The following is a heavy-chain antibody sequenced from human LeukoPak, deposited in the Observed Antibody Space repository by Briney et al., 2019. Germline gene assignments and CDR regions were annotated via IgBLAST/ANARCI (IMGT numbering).Heavy chain of an antibody. J-gene: IGHJ4*02. CDR2: INHSGST. D-gene: IGHD3-3*01. CDR1: GGSFSGYY. V-gene: IGHV4-34*01. Sequence: SETLSLTRAVYGGSFSGYYWSWIRQPPGKGLEWIGEINHSGSTNYNPSLKSRVTISVDTSKNQFSLKLSSVTAADTAVYYCARAIRFLEWFRLDYWGQGTLVTVSS. CDR3: ARAIRFLEWFRLDY.